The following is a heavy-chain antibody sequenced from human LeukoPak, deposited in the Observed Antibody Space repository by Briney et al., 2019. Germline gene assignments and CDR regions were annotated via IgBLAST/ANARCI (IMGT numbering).Heavy chain of an antibody. CDR1: AFSFSTYS. D-gene: IGHD1-14*01. CDR3: ARDNQAFDI. CDR2: ISIGSSYR. V-gene: IGHV3-21*06. Sequence: GGSLRLSCAASAFSFSTYSMNWVRQAPGKGLEWVSFISIGSSYRYYADSVRGRFTISRGNAKNSLYLQMNSLRAEDTAVYYCARDNQAFDIWGQGTMVTVSS. J-gene: IGHJ3*02.